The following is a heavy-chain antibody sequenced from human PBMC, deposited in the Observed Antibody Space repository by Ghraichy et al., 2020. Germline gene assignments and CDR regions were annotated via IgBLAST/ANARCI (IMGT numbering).Heavy chain of an antibody. V-gene: IGHV1-18*01. Sequence: ASVKVSCKASGYTFTSFGISWVRQAPGQGLEWLGWITAYNGDKKYEEKVQGRVTMTTDTESSTAYMELRSLTSDDTAIYYCARDRGFSAWYEPLDIWGQGTLVTVSS. CDR1: GYTFTSFG. CDR3: ARDRGFSAWYEPLDI. D-gene: IGHD6-19*01. CDR2: ITAYNGDK. J-gene: IGHJ3*02.